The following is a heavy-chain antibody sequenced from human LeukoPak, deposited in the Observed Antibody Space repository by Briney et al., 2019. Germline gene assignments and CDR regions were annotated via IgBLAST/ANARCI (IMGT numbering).Heavy chain of an antibody. J-gene: IGHJ4*02. CDR2: ISSSSSNI. V-gene: IGHV3-48*03. CDR3: VREHLAVAAADY. Sequence: GGSLRLSCAASGFTFSSYEMNWVRQAPGKGLEWVSYISSSSSNIFYADSVKGRFTISRDNARNSLYLQMSSLRAEDTAVYYCVREHLAVAAADYWGQGTLVTVSS. CDR1: GFTFSSYE. D-gene: IGHD6-19*01.